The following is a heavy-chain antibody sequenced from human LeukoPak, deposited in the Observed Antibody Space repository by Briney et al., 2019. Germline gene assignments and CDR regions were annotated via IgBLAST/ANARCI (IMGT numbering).Heavy chain of an antibody. CDR3: AKGLAPYYYGSRRRGVLDY. J-gene: IGHJ4*02. CDR2: IRYDGSNK. V-gene: IGHV3-30*02. CDR1: GFTFSSYA. D-gene: IGHD3-10*01. Sequence: PGGSLRLSCAASGFTFSSYAMSWVRQAPGKGLEWVAFIRYDGSNKYYADSVKGRFTISRDNSKNTLYLQMNGLRAEDTAVYYCAKGLAPYYYGSRRRGVLDYWGQGTLVTVSS.